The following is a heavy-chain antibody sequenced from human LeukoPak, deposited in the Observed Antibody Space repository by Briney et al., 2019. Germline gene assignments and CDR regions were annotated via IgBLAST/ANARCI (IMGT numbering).Heavy chain of an antibody. CDR3: QVGATKLDS. J-gene: IGHJ5*01. Sequence: GASVKVSCKASGGTFRRYVISWVRQAPGQGLEWMGGIIPLFGAPNYAQRFQGRLTIPTDESTGTAFMELSSMRSEDTAVYYCQVGATKLDSWGQGTLVTVSS. CDR2: IIPLFGAP. V-gene: IGHV1-69*05. D-gene: IGHD1-26*01. CDR1: GGTFRRYV.